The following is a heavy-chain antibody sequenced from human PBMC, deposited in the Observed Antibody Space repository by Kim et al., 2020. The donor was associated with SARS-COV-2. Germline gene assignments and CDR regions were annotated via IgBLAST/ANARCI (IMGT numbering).Heavy chain of an antibody. J-gene: IGHJ6*02. CDR3: ARDLDGMDV. CDR1: GYTFSGYY. CDR2: INPKTGGA. V-gene: IGHV1-2*04. Sequence: ASVKVSCKASGYTFSGYYIHWVRQAPGQGLEWMGWINPKTGGADYAQKFQGCVTMTRDTSISTVYMELSRLRSDDTAVYYCARDLDGMDVGGQGTTVTVSS.